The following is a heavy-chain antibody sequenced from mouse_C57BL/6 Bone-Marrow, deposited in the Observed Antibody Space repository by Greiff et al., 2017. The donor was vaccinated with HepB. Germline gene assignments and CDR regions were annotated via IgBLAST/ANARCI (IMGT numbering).Heavy chain of an antibody. CDR3: ARSYYYGSSRFAY. CDR1: GFSLTSYG. J-gene: IGHJ3*01. D-gene: IGHD1-1*01. CDR2: IWSGGST. V-gene: IGHV2-2*01. Sequence: QVQLQQSGPGLVQPSQSLSITCTVSGFSLTSYGVHWVRQSPGKGLEWLGVIWSGGSTDYNAAFISRLSISKDNSKSQVFFKMNSLQADDTAIYYCARSYYYGSSRFAYWGQGTLVTVSA.